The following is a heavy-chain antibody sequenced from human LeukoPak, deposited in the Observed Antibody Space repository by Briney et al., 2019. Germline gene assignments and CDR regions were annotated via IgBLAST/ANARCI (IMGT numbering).Heavy chain of an antibody. CDR1: GGSISSSNYY. D-gene: IGHD6-19*01. CDR2: IYYSGST. V-gene: IGHV4-39*01. CDR3: ARMGTAVAFNY. J-gene: IGHJ4*02. Sequence: SETLSLTCTVSGGSISSSNYYWGWMRQPPGKGLEWIGSIYYSGSTYYNPSLESRVTISVDTSKNQFSLKLSSVTAADTTVYYCARMGTAVAFNYWGQGTLVTVSS.